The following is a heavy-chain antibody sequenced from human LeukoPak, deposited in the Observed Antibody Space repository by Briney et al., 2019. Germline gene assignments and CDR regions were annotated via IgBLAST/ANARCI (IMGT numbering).Heavy chain of an antibody. CDR2: ISHSGGST. V-gene: IGHV3-23*01. J-gene: IGHJ4*02. CDR3: ARRTYSTDQYYFDY. CDR1: GFTFSNYV. D-gene: IGHD6-13*01. Sequence: GGSLRLSCAASGFTFSNYVMSWVRQAPGKGLEWVSVISHSGGSTYHADSVKGRFTISRDNSKNTLYLQMSSLRADDTAVYYCARRTYSTDQYYFDYWGQGTLVTVSS.